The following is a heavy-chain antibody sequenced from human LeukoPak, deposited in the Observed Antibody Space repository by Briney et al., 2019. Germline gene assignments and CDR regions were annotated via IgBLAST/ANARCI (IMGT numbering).Heavy chain of an antibody. V-gene: IGHV1-24*01. CDR1: GYTFTSYG. J-gene: IGHJ4*02. Sequence: GASVKVSCKASGYTFTSYGICWVRQAPGKGLEWMGGFDPEDGETIYAQKFQGRVTMTEDTSTDTAYMELSSLRSEDTAVYYCARALCGGDCYSLDYWGQGTLVTVSS. CDR2: FDPEDGET. D-gene: IGHD2-21*02. CDR3: ARALCGGDCYSLDY.